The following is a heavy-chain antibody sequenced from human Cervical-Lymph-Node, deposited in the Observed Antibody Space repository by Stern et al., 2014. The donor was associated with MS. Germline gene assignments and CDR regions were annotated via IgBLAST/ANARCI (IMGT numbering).Heavy chain of an antibody. V-gene: IGHV2-70*04. CDR2: IDCNDKT. D-gene: IGHD3-3*01. CDR3: ARMMGSGYRHYFDY. CDR1: GFSLITSGTR. J-gene: IGHJ4*02. Sequence: QITLKESGPELVKPTQTLTLTCTFSGFSLITSGTRVSWIRQPPGRALEWLARIDCNDKTFYNSSQMTRLTITKDTSKNQVVLTRTNVDPVDTATYYCARMMGSGYRHYFDYWGQGTPVTVSS.